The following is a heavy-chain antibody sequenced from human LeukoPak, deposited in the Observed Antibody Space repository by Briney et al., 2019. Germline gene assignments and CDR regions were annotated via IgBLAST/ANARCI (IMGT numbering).Heavy chain of an antibody. CDR3: ASAVAGAYYFDY. CDR2: ISSSGSTI. Sequence: PGGSLRLSCAASGLTFSDYYMSWIRQAPGKGLEWVSYISSSGSTIYYADSVKGRFTISRDNAKNSLYLQMNGLRAEDTAVYYCASAVAGAYYFDYWGQGTLVTVSS. D-gene: IGHD6-19*01. J-gene: IGHJ4*02. CDR1: GLTFSDYY. V-gene: IGHV3-11*01.